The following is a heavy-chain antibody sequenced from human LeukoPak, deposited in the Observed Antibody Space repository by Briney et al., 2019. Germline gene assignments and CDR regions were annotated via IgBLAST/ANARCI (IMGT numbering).Heavy chain of an antibody. J-gene: IGHJ6*04. Sequence: GGSLRLSCAASGFTFSSYVMHWVRQAPGKGLEWVSYISSSGSTIYYADSVKGRFTISRDNAKNSLYLQMNSLRAEDTAVYYCARDHYGSGSYYNAPSDVWGKGTTVTISS. V-gene: IGHV3-48*04. CDR2: ISSSGSTI. CDR1: GFTFSSYV. D-gene: IGHD3-10*01. CDR3: ARDHYGSGSYYNAPSDV.